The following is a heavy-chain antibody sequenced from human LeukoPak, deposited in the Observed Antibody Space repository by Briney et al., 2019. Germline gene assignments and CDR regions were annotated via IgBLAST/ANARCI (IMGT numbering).Heavy chain of an antibody. V-gene: IGHV4-61*02. CDR3: ARVPANWAYYFDY. J-gene: IGHJ4*02. Sequence: SQTLSVTCTVSGGSITSGVYYWSWIRQPAGKGLEWIGRISTSTSGSTNYNPSLKSRVTISVDTSRNQFSLKLASVTAADTAVYYCARVPANWAYYFDYWGQGILVTVSS. D-gene: IGHD7-27*01. CDR2: ISTSTSGST. CDR1: GGSITSGVYY.